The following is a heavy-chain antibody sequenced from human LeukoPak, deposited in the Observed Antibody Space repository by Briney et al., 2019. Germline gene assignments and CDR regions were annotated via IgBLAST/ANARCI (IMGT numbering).Heavy chain of an antibody. Sequence: SETLSLSRTLSRGSISSSSYYLGSIRQPPGDWLEWIGSIYDIGSTYYNPSLKSRVTISVETSKNQFSLKLSSVTAADTAVYYCARDYGENWFDPWGQGTLVTVSS. V-gene: IGHV4-39*02. J-gene: IGHJ5*02. CDR2: IYDIGST. CDR3: ARDYGENWFDP. D-gene: IGHD4-17*01. CDR1: RGSISSSSYY.